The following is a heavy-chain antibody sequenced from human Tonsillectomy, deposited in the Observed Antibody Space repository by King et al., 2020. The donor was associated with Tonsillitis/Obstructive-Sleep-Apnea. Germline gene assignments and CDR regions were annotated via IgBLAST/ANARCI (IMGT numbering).Heavy chain of an antibody. V-gene: IGHV3-74*01. CDR2: INSDGSST. CDR3: ARTEYYYDRSGYSDAFDM. D-gene: IGHD3-22*01. Sequence: VQLVESGGGLVQPGGSLRLSCAGSGFTFNNFWMHWVRQAPGKGLVWVSRINSDGSSTSYADSVKGRFTISRDNAKNTLYLQMHSLRAEDTAVYYCARTEYYYDRSGYSDAFDMWGQGTMVTVSS. J-gene: IGHJ3*02. CDR1: GFTFNNFW.